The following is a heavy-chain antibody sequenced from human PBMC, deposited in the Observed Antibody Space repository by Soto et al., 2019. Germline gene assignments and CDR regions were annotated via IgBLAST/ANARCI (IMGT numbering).Heavy chain of an antibody. CDR3: AREYTAMINYFDY. Sequence: GGSLRLSCAASGFTFSSYTMNWVRQAPGKGLEWVSSITSRSSYIYYADSVKGRFTISRDNAKNSLYLQMDSLRAEDTAVYFCAREYTAMINYFDYWGQGTLVTVSS. CDR2: ITSRSSYI. J-gene: IGHJ4*02. D-gene: IGHD5-18*01. CDR1: GFTFSSYT. V-gene: IGHV3-21*01.